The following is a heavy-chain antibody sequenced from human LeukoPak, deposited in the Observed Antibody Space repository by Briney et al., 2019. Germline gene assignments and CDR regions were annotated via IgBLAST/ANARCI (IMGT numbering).Heavy chain of an antibody. CDR2: IKQDGSEK. Sequence: PRGSLRLSCAASGFTFSNLWMSWVRQAPGKGLKWVANIKQDGSEKYYVDSVKGRFTISRDNAQNSLYLQMNSLRAEDTAIYYCATSTAAAGTDWGQGTLVTVSS. CDR1: GFTFSNLW. CDR3: ATSTAAAGTD. V-gene: IGHV3-7*03. D-gene: IGHD6-13*01. J-gene: IGHJ4*02.